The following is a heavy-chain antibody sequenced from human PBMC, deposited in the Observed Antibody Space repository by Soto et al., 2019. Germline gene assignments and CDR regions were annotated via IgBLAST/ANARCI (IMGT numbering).Heavy chain of an antibody. D-gene: IGHD3-16*01. CDR1: GYTFTNSY. J-gene: IGHJ4*02. CDR2: INPKTGAT. Sequence: ASVKVSCKASGYTFTNSYIFWVRQAPGQGLDWVGIINPKTGATEWAQKLHGRVTLTGDTSAGTAYMDLSSLTSEDTAVYYCAAGGRTYDYFWGTLDDWGQGTLVTVSS. V-gene: IGHV1-46*01. CDR3: AAGGRTYDYFWGTLDD.